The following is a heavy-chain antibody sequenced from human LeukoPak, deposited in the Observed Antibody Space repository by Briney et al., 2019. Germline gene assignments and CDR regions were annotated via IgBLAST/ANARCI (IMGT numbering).Heavy chain of an antibody. J-gene: IGHJ3*02. V-gene: IGHV3-74*01. CDR2: INSDGSST. Sequence: GGSLRLSCAASGFTFSSYWMHWVRQAPGKGLVWVSRINSDGSSTSYADSVKGRFTISRDNAKNSLYLQMNSLRAEDTAVYYCARDIAAAGFDAFDIWGQGTMVTVSS. CDR1: GFTFSSYW. CDR3: ARDIAAAGFDAFDI. D-gene: IGHD6-13*01.